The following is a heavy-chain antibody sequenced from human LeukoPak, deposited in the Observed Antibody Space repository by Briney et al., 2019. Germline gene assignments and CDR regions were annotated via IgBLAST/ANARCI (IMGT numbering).Heavy chain of an antibody. V-gene: IGHV1-3*01. CDR2: INAGNGNT. J-gene: IGHJ4*02. CDR1: GYTFTTYA. D-gene: IGHD3-22*01. Sequence: ASVKVSCKASGYTFTTYAMHWVRQAPGQRLEWMGWINAGNGNTKYSQKFQARVTIIRDTSASTAYMELSSLRSEDTAVYYCARDARTSYDSSGYYFDYWGQGTLVTVSS. CDR3: ARDARTSYDSSGYYFDY.